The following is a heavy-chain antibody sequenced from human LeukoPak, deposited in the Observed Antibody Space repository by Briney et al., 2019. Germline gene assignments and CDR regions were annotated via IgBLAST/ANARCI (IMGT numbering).Heavy chain of an antibody. Sequence: GGSLRRSRAASGFTFSSYAMSWVRQAPGKGLEWVSSISGSGGSTYYADSVKGWFTISRDNSKNTLYLQMNSLRGEDTAVYYCAKDREGTIADYFDYWGQGTLVTVSS. D-gene: IGHD1-7*01. J-gene: IGHJ4*02. CDR1: GFTFSSYA. CDR2: ISGSGGST. V-gene: IGHV3-23*01. CDR3: AKDREGTIADYFDY.